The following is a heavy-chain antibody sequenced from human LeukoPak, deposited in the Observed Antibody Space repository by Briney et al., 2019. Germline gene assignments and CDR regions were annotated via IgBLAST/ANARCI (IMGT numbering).Heavy chain of an antibody. Sequence: GGSLRLSCAASGFAFNTYSMNWVRQAPGKGLEWISFISGSSTTILYADSMKGRSTISRDNAKNSVYLQMNSLRAEDTAVYYCARDRGYYFDYWGQGTLVTVSS. J-gene: IGHJ4*02. D-gene: IGHD3-10*01. CDR1: GFAFNTYS. V-gene: IGHV3-48*01. CDR2: ISGSSTTI. CDR3: ARDRGYYFDY.